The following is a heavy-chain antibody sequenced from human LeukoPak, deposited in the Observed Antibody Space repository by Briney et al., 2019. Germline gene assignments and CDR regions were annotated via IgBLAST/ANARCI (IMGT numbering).Heavy chain of an antibody. J-gene: IGHJ4*02. D-gene: IGHD5-18*01. V-gene: IGHV1-69*05. CDR3: ARGLDASMETAYDY. Sequence: SVKVSCKASGGTFSSYAISWVRQAPGQGLEWMGGIIPIFGTSNYAQKLQGRVTISTDESTSTAYMEVSSLRSEDTAIYYCARGLDASMETAYDYWGQGTLVTVSS. CDR2: IIPIFGTS. CDR1: GGTFSSYA.